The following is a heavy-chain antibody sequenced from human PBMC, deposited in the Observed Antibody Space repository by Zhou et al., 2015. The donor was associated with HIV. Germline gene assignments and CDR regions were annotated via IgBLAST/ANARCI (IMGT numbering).Heavy chain of an antibody. J-gene: IGHJ2*01. Sequence: QVQLVESGGGVVQPGRSLRLSCSTSGSTLNNYGIHWVRQAPGKGLEWVATISYDGSDKYYPDSVKGRFTISRVNSKNTLYLQMNSLRAEDTAVYYCARDTTPTFRGWYFDLWGLAPWSLSPQ. CDR1: GSTLNNYG. D-gene: IGHD3-16*01. V-gene: IGHV3-30*03. CDR2: ISYDGSDK. CDR3: ARDTTPTFRGWYFDL.